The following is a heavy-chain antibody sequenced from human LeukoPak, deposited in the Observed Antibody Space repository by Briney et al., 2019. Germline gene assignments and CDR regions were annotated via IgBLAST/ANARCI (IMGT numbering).Heavy chain of an antibody. CDR1: GFTLSDYY. J-gene: IGHJ4*02. CDR3: VRETVAGTFAL. CDR2: IGSPDNRI. D-gene: IGHD6-19*01. Sequence: GGSLRLSCAASGFTLSDYYMSWIRQAPGKGLEWLSDIGSPDNRISYTHPLKGRFTISRDNPKHSLYLEMNSLRAEDTAVYYCVRETVAGTFALWGQGTLVTVSS. V-gene: IGHV3-11*01.